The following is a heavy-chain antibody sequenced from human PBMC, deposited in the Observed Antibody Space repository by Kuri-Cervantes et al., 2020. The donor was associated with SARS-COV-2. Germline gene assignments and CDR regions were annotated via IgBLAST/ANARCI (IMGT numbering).Heavy chain of an antibody. CDR3: AKEKGNTFGFGS. J-gene: IGHJ4*02. V-gene: IGHV1-69*13. D-gene: IGHD3-16*01. CDR2: ISPLFGRS. Sequence: SVKVSCKASGGTFSTHVFSWVRQVPGQGLEWMGGISPLFGRSKSAQNFQGRLTITADESASIVYMEPNNLRSDDTAVYYCAKEKGNTFGFGSWGQGTLVTVSS. CDR1: GGTFSTHV.